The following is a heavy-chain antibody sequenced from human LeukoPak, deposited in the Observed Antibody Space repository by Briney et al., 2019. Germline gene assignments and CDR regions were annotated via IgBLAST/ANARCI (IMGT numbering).Heavy chain of an antibody. V-gene: IGHV1-18*01. CDR1: GGTFSSYA. CDR2: ISAYNGNT. D-gene: IGHD2-15*01. CDR3: AVRNHLVVATSENWFDP. Sequence: GASVKVSCKASGGTFSSYAISWVRQAPGQGLEWMGWISAYNGNTNYAQKLQGRVTMTTDTSTSTAYMELRSLRSDDTAVYYCAVRNHLVVATSENWFDPWGQGTLVTVSS. J-gene: IGHJ5*02.